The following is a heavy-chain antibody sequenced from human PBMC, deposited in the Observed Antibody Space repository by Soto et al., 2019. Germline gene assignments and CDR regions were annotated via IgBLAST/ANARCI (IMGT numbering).Heavy chain of an antibody. CDR2: MNPNSGNT. CDR3: AAVPQFMYYYGSGSYYWFDP. CDR1: GYTFTSYD. J-gene: IGHJ5*02. D-gene: IGHD3-10*01. Sequence: GASVKVSCKASGYTFTSYDINWVRQATGQGLEWMGWMNPNSGNTGYAQKFQGRVTMTRNTSISTAYMELSSLRSEDTAVYYCAAVPQFMYYYGSGSYYWFDPWGQGTLVTVSS. V-gene: IGHV1-8*01.